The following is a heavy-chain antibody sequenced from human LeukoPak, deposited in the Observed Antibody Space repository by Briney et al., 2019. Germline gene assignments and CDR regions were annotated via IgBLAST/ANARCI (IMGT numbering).Heavy chain of an antibody. Sequence: ASVKVSCKASGYTFTAYYIHWVRQAPGQGLEWVGWINPDSGGTNYAQKFQGRVTMTRDTSISTAYMELSRLRSDDTAVYYCARADPGIAAPFSYWGQGTLVTVSS. CDR1: GYTFTAYY. V-gene: IGHV1-2*02. CDR3: ARADPGIAAPFSY. J-gene: IGHJ4*02. D-gene: IGHD6-13*01. CDR2: INPDSGGT.